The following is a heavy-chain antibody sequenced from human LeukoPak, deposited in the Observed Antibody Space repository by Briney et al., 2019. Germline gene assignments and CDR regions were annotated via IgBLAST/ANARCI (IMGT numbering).Heavy chain of an antibody. CDR3: ARDLSGWYDY. CDR1: GFTVSGYE. V-gene: IGHV3-48*03. CDR2: ISSSGSSI. Sequence: PGGSLRLSCAASGFTVSGYEMNWVRQAPGKGLEWVSYISSSGSSIYYADSVKGRFTISRDNAKNSLYLQMNSLRAEDTAVYYCARDLSGWYDYWGQGTLVTVSS. J-gene: IGHJ4*02. D-gene: IGHD6-19*01.